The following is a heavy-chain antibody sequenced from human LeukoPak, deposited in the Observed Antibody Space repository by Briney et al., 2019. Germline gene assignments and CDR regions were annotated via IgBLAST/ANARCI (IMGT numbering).Heavy chain of an antibody. Sequence: AGGSLRLSCAASGFTFSSYNMNWVRQAPGKGLEWVSSISSSSTYIYYAESMKGRFTISRDNAKNSLYLQMNSLRAEDTAVYYCARDPGADGSSWYVFDNWGQGTLVTVSA. CDR2: ISSSSTYI. CDR1: GFTFSSYN. CDR3: ARDPGADGSSWYVFDN. J-gene: IGHJ4*02. D-gene: IGHD6-13*01. V-gene: IGHV3-21*01.